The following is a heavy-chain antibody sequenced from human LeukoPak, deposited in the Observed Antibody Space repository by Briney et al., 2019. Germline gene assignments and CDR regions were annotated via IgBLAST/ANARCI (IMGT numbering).Heavy chain of an antibody. J-gene: IGHJ1*01. Sequence: GGSLRLSCAASGFTFSSYSMNWVRQAPGKGLEWVSSISSSSSYIYYADSVKGRFTISRDNAKNSLYLQMNSLRAEDTAVYYCARDNYGDYDPGYFQHWGQGTLVTVSS. CDR3: ARDNYGDYDPGYFQH. D-gene: IGHD4-17*01. CDR2: ISSSSSYI. V-gene: IGHV3-21*01. CDR1: GFTFSSYS.